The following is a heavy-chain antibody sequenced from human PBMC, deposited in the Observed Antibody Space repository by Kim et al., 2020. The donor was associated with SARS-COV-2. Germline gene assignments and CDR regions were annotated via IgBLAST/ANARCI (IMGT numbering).Heavy chain of an antibody. V-gene: IGHV5-51*01. CDR3: ARLSSFEGGYVWYYFDY. CDR1: GYSFTSYW. J-gene: IGHJ4*02. CDR2: IYPGDSDT. Sequence: GASLQISCKGSGYSFTSYWIGWVRQMPGKGLEWMGIIYPGDSDTRYSPSFQGQVTISADKSISTAYLQWSSLKASDTAMYYCARLSSFEGGYVWYYFDYWGQGTLVTVSS. D-gene: IGHD5-12*01.